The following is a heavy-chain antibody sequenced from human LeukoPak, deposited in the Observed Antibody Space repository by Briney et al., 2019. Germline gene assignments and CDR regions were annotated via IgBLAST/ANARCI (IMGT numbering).Heavy chain of an antibody. CDR3: AKDQDPHSYGSGSYAPFDY. J-gene: IGHJ4*02. D-gene: IGHD3-10*01. V-gene: IGHV3-23*01. Sequence: GGSLRLSCVASGFSFTTHTMGWVRQAPGKGLEWVSHISGSGGSTKYSGSVKGRFTISRDNSKNTLYLQINSLGADDTAVYYCAKDQDPHSYGSGSYAPFDYWGQGTLVTVSS. CDR2: ISGSGGST. CDR1: GFSFTTHT.